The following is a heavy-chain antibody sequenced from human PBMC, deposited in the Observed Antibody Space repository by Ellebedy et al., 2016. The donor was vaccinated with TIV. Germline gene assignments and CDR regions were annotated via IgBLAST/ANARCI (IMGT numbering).Heavy chain of an antibody. D-gene: IGHD1-26*01. V-gene: IGHV2-5*05. Sequence: SGPTLVKPAQTLTLTCTFSGFSLSTSGVGVGWIRQPPGKALEWLALIYWDDDKTYGPSLMSRLTITKDTSKNQVVLTVTNIDPVDTATYYCAKFSGAEEFDYWGQGTLVTVSS. J-gene: IGHJ4*02. CDR1: GFSLSTSGVG. CDR2: IYWDDDK. CDR3: AKFSGAEEFDY.